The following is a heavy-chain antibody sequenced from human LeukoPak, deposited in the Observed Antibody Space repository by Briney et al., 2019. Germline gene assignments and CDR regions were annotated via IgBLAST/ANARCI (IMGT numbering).Heavy chain of an antibody. V-gene: IGHV1-69*13. Sequence: SVKVSCKASGGTFSSYAISWVRQAPGQGLEWMGGIIPIFGTANYAQKFQGRVTITADESTSTAYMELSSLRSEDTAVYYCARLITIFGVATEYNWFDPWGQGTLVTVSS. D-gene: IGHD3-3*01. CDR2: IIPIFGTA. J-gene: IGHJ5*02. CDR1: GGTFSSYA. CDR3: ARLITIFGVATEYNWFDP.